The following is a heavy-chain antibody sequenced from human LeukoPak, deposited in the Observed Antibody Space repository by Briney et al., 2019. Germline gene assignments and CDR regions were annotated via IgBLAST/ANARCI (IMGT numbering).Heavy chain of an antibody. Sequence: PSETLSLTCTVSGGSFSSGSYYWSWIRQPPGKGLEWIGYIYYSGSTNYNPSLKSRVTISVDKCKNQFSLKMSSVTAADTAVYFCARRIGALDIWGQGTMVTVSS. J-gene: IGHJ3*02. CDR2: IYYSGST. CDR1: GGSFSSGSYY. D-gene: IGHD2-21*01. V-gene: IGHV4-61*01. CDR3: ARRIGALDI.